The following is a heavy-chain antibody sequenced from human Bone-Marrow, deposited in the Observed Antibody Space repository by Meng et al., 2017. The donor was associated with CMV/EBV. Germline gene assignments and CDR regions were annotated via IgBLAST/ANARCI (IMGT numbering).Heavy chain of an antibody. V-gene: IGHV1-3*01. CDR1: IYSFTSYA. CDR2: LTAGNSNT. Sequence: KASIYSFTSYAMRWVRQAPGQRLGWMGWLTAGNSNTKYSQKFQGRVTITRDTSASTAYMELSSLRSEDTAVYYCARDQGIAAAGTDYWGQGTLVTVSS. J-gene: IGHJ4*02. CDR3: ARDQGIAAAGTDY. D-gene: IGHD6-13*01.